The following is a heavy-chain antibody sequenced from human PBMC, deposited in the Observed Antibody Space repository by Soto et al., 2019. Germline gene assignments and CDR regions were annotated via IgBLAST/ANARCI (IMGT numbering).Heavy chain of an antibody. J-gene: IGHJ4*02. Sequence: PGGSLRLSCAASGFTFRDYWMAWVRQAPGKGLEWVGSIKQDEIEKFYADSVEGRFTISRDNGKNSVFQQMSSLRAEDTALYYCARDLGDHLIEGIDYWGLGTLVTVSS. CDR2: IKQDEIEK. CDR1: GFTFRDYW. CDR3: ARDLGDHLIEGIDY. V-gene: IGHV3-7*05. D-gene: IGHD3-16*01.